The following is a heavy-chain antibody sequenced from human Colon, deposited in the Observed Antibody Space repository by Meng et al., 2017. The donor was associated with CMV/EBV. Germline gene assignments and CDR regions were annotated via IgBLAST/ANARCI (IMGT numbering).Heavy chain of an antibody. V-gene: IGHV4-34*01. D-gene: IGHD4/OR15-4a*01. Sequence: VSNLSLTGYYWSWIRQPPGKGLEWIGEINHRADTNYTPSLKSRVTMSVDTSKNHFSLSLTSVTAADTAVYYCARTIRASRAGWFDPWGQGTLVTVSS. J-gene: IGHJ5*02. CDR2: INHRADT. CDR3: ARTIRASRAGWFDP. CDR1: NLSLTGYY.